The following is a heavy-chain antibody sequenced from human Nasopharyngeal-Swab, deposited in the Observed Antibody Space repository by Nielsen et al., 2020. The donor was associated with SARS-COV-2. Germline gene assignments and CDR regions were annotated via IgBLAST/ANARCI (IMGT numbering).Heavy chain of an antibody. Sequence: SLKISCAASGFTFSSYGMHWVRQAPGKGLEWVAVIWYDGSNKYYADSVKGRFTISRDNSKNTLYLQMNSLRAEDTAVYYCARGDHVDIVAHYMDVWGKGTTVTVSS. CDR3: ARGDHVDIVAHYMDV. J-gene: IGHJ6*03. D-gene: IGHD5-12*01. V-gene: IGHV3-33*01. CDR1: GFTFSSYG. CDR2: IWYDGSNK.